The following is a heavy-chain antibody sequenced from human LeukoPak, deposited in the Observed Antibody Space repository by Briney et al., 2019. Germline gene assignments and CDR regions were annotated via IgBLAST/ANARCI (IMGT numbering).Heavy chain of an antibody. V-gene: IGHV1-8*03. CDR2: MNPNSGNT. Sequence: GASVKVSCKASGYTFTSYDINWVRQATGQGLEWMGWMNPNSGNTGYAQKFQGRVTITADKSTSTAYMELSSLRSEDTAVYYCAREVFRIAVAGANWFDPWGQGTLVTASS. CDR3: AREVFRIAVAGANWFDP. D-gene: IGHD6-19*01. CDR1: GYTFTSYD. J-gene: IGHJ5*02.